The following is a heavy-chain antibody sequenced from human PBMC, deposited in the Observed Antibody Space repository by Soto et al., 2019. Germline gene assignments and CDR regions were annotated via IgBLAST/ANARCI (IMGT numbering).Heavy chain of an antibody. J-gene: IGHJ6*02. V-gene: IGHV1-69*13. Sequence: SVKVSCKASGGTFSSYAISWVRQAPGQGLEWMGGIIPIFGTANYAQKFQGRVTITADESTSTAYMELSSLRSEDTAVYYCARVFEQLETYYYYGMDVWGQGTTVTVSS. CDR2: IIPIFGTA. D-gene: IGHD6-6*01. CDR1: GGTFSSYA. CDR3: ARVFEQLETYYYYGMDV.